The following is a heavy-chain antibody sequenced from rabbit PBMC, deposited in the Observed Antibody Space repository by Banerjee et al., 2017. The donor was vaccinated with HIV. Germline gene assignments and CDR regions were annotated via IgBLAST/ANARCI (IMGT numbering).Heavy chain of an antibody. V-gene: IGHV1S40*01. CDR1: GFDFSSNA. Sequence: QSLEESGGDLVKPEGSLTLTCTASGFDFSSNAMCWVRQAPGKGLEWIGCIYTGSGNTYYASWAKGRFTISKTSSTTVTLQMTSLTAADTATYFCARSSAFKYYGMDLWGQGTLVTVS. CDR2: IYTGSGNT. CDR3: ARSSAFKYYGMDL. J-gene: IGHJ6*01. D-gene: IGHD1-1*01.